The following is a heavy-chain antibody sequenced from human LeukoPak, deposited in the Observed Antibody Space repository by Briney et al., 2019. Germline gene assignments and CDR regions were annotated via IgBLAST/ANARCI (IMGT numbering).Heavy chain of an antibody. CDR2: INPSGGST. CDR3: ARDQGSYCGGDCYSNWFDP. CDR1: GYTFTSYG. V-gene: IGHV1-46*01. D-gene: IGHD2-21*01. Sequence: GASVKVSCKASGYTFTSYGISWVRQAPGQGLEWMGIINPSGGSTSYAQKFQGRVTMTRDTSTSTVYMELSSLRSEDTAVYYCARDQGSYCGGDCYSNWFDPWGQGTLVTVSS. J-gene: IGHJ5*02.